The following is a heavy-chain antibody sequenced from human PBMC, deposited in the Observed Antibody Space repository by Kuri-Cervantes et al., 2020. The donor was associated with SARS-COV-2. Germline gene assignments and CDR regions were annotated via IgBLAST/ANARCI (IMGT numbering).Heavy chain of an antibody. CDR2: ISYDGSNK. J-gene: IGHJ6*02. CDR1: GFTFSSYA. Sequence: GESLKIPCAASGFTFSSYAMHWVRQAPGKGLEWVAVISYDGSNKYCADSVKGRFTISRDNSKNTLYLQMNSLRAEDTAVYYCARDLFGGGGYYYCMDVWGQGTTVTVSS. CDR3: ARDLFGGGGYYYCMDV. D-gene: IGHD4-23*01. V-gene: IGHV3-30-3*01.